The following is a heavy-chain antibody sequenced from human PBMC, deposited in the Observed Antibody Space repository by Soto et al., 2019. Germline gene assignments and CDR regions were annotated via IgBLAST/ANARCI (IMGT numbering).Heavy chain of an antibody. CDR3: ARDPNCSSTSCPNYYGMDV. Sequence: PSDTMSLTSAVCGGCINIGGYYWSWKRQHPGKGLEWIGYIYYSGSTYYNPSLKSRVTISVDTSKNQFSLKLSSVTAADTAVYYCARDPNCSSTSCPNYYGMDVWGQGTTVTVSS. CDR1: GGCINIGGYY. CDR2: IYYSGST. J-gene: IGHJ6*02. V-gene: IGHV4-31*11. D-gene: IGHD2-2*01.